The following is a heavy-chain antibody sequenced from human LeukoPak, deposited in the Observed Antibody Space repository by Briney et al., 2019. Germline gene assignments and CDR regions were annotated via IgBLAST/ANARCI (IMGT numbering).Heavy chain of an antibody. D-gene: IGHD2-21*01. CDR2: TYYRSRWYN. CDR3: ARQLVAPPPKHYYYMYV. V-gene: IGHV6-1*01. Sequence: SQTLSLTCSISWDSLSSNSASWTWIRQSPSRGLEWLGRTYYRSRWYNDYATSVKTRVSINPDTSKNQFSLQLSSVTRDDSLVLSCARQLVAPPPKHYYYMYVWGKGNTVTVSS. CDR1: WDSLSSNSAS. J-gene: IGHJ6*03.